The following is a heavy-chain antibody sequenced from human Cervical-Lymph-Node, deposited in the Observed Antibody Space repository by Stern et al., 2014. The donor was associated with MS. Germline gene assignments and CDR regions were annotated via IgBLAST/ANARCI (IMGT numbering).Heavy chain of an antibody. CDR2: IKSTTDGGTT. Sequence: EVQLVESGGGLVKPGGSLRLSCAASGFTFDNAWMTWVRQAPGKGLERVGRIKSTTDGGTTDYAAPVKGRFTISRDDSKNSLSLPMKSLKTEDTAVYYCITGSSIFWGNLPVYYFYVMDVWGQGTTVTVSS. D-gene: IGHD3-16*01. CDR3: ITGSSIFWGNLPVYYFYVMDV. CDR1: GFTFDNAW. V-gene: IGHV3-15*01. J-gene: IGHJ6*02.